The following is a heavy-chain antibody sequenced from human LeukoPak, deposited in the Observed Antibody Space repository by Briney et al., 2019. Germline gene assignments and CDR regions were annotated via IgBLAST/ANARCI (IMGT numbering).Heavy chain of an antibody. V-gene: IGHV3-53*01. Sequence: GGSLRLSCAASGFTVSNNFMSWVRQTPEKGLEWVSVIYSDGSTYYADSVKGRFTISRDNSKNTLYLQMNSLRAEDSAVYYCARSGSGWFDFWGQGTLVTVSS. J-gene: IGHJ4*02. CDR2: IYSDGST. CDR1: GFTVSNNF. CDR3: ARSGSGWFDF. D-gene: IGHD6-19*01.